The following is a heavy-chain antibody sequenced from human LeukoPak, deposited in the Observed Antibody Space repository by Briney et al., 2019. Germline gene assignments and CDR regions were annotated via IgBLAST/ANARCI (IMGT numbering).Heavy chain of an antibody. D-gene: IGHD6-13*01. Sequence: GASVKVSCKASGYTFTGYYMHWVRQAPGQGLEWMGGIIPIFGTANYAQKFQGRVTITADESTSTAYMELSSLRSEDTAVYYCARAAAAGDYYFDYWGQGTLVTVSS. V-gene: IGHV1-69*13. CDR3: ARAAAAGDYYFDY. J-gene: IGHJ4*02. CDR2: IIPIFGTA. CDR1: GYTFTGYY.